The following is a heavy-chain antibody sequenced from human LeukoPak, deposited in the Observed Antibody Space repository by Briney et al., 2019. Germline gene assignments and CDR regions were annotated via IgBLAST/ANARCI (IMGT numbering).Heavy chain of an antibody. Sequence: ASVKVSCKASGYTFTSYDINWVRQAPGQGLEWMGWMNPNSGNTGYAQKFQGRVTMTKNTSISTAYMELSSLRSEDTAVYYCARSLWSGSYWERDDAFDIWGQGTMVTVSS. D-gene: IGHD1-26*01. CDR1: GYTFTSYD. J-gene: IGHJ3*02. CDR2: MNPNSGNT. V-gene: IGHV1-8*01. CDR3: ARSLWSGSYWERDDAFDI.